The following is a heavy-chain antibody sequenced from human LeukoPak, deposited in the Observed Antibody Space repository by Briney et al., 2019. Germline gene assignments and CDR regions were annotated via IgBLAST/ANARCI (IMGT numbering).Heavy chain of an antibody. CDR2: IVLILGTS. D-gene: IGHD2-15*01. V-gene: IGHV1-69*13. CDR3: APAGGFCSGGSCYSWFDP. J-gene: IGHJ5*02. Sequence: SVKVSCKASGGTFSSYAISWVRQAPGQGREWMGGIVLILGTSNYAQKLQSRVTITADEAKTTAYMELSSLTSEDTAIYSCAPAGGFCSGGSCYSWFDPWGQGTLVTVSS. CDR1: GGTFSSYA.